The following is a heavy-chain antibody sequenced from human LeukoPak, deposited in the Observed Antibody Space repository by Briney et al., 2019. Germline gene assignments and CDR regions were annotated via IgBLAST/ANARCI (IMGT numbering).Heavy chain of an antibody. Sequence: GGSLRLSCAASGFTFSSYWMSWVRQAPGKGLEWVSRINNDGSATTYADSVKGRFTISRDHAMDTLYPQMNSLRAEDTAIYYCARADSSGYYLDYWGQGTLVTVSS. V-gene: IGHV3-74*01. CDR2: INNDGSAT. CDR1: GFTFSSYW. CDR3: ARADSSGYYLDY. J-gene: IGHJ4*02. D-gene: IGHD6-19*01.